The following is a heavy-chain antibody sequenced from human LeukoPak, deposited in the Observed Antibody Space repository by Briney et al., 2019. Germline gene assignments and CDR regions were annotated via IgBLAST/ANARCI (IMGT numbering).Heavy chain of an antibody. Sequence: SETLSLTCTVSGGSFRSSTYHWSWIRQPPGKGLEWIGYIYYSGSTNHNPSLKSRVTISVDTSKNQFSLKLSSVTAADTAMYYCAGGRSGWYWFDPWGQGTMVTVSS. CDR1: GGSFRSSTYH. CDR2: IYYSGST. J-gene: IGHJ5*02. CDR3: AGGRSGWYWFDP. D-gene: IGHD6-19*01. V-gene: IGHV4-61*01.